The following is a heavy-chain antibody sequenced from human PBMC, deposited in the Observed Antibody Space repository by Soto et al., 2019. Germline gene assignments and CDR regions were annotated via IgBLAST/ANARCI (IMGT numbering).Heavy chain of an antibody. Sequence: QVQLQESGPGLVNPSETLSLTCTVSGGSISTYYWSWIRQPPGKGLEWIGYVYYSGSTNYNPSLKSRVAISVDTSKNQFSLKLSYVTAADTAIYYCARSLRGGYVVAATDPFDYWGQGTLVTVSS. CDR2: VYYSGST. CDR3: ARSLRGGYVVAATDPFDY. CDR1: GGSISTYY. D-gene: IGHD2-15*01. V-gene: IGHV4-59*01. J-gene: IGHJ4*02.